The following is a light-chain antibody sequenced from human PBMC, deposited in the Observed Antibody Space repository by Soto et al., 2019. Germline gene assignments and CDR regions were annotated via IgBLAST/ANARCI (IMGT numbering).Light chain of an antibody. V-gene: IGLV2-14*03. CDR2: DVN. CDR1: SNDVGHFNY. J-gene: IGLJ1*01. Sequence: QSVLAQPASVSWSPGQSITISCTGTSNDVGHFNYVPWFQQHPGKAPKLLIFDVNNWPSGVSDRFSGSKSGNTASLTISGLQPEDEADYYCTSFTTSDTFVFGSGTKVTVL. CDR3: TSFTTSDTFV.